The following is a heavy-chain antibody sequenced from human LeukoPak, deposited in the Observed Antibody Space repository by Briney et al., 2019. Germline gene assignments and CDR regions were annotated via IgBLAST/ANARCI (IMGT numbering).Heavy chain of an antibody. CDR1: GGSFSGYY. J-gene: IGHJ4*02. CDR2: INHSGST. CDR3: AQTTYYYDSSGYYVSYFDY. D-gene: IGHD3-22*01. Sequence: PSETLSLTCAVYGGSFSGYYWSWIRQPPGKGLEWIGEINHSGSTNYNPPLKSRVTISVDTSKNQFSLKLSSVTAADTAVYYCAQTTYYYDSSGYYVSYFDYWGQGTLVTVSS. V-gene: IGHV4-34*01.